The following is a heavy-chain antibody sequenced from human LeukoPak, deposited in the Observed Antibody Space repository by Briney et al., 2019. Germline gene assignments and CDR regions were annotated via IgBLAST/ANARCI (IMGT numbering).Heavy chain of an antibody. Sequence: ASVKVSCKTSGYTFTVYYIHWVRQAPGQGLEWMGWITPKSGGTNYAQKFQGRVTMTRDTSISTVYMELSGLRSDDTAVYYCTRGVLLLERGAFDIWDQGTMVTVSS. CDR3: TRGVLLLERGAFDI. D-gene: IGHD1-1*01. CDR1: GYTFTVYY. J-gene: IGHJ3*02. V-gene: IGHV1-2*02. CDR2: ITPKSGGT.